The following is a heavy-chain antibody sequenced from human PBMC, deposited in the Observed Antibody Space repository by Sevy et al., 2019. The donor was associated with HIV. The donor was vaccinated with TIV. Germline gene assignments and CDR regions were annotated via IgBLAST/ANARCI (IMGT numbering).Heavy chain of an antibody. Sequence: GGSLRLSCVASGFTFSKYSMSWVRPTPGKGLEWVSTLSFACGRINYADSVKGRFTMSRDDSRNTVYLQMDSLRAEDTAIYYCAREGCSKPHDYWGQGTLVTVSS. J-gene: IGHJ4*02. D-gene: IGHD2-2*01. CDR2: LSFACGRI. CDR1: GFTFSKYS. CDR3: AREGCSKPHDY. V-gene: IGHV3-23*01.